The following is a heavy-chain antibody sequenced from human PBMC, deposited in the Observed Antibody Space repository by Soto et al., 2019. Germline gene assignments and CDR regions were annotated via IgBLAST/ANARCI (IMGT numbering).Heavy chain of an antibody. CDR2: MNPNSGDT. CDR3: ARVGTGAAWYQWFGP. V-gene: IGHV1-8*01. J-gene: IGHJ5*02. Sequence: QVQLVQSGAEVKKPGASVKVSCKASGYTFTSYDINWVRQATGQGLEWMGWMNPNSGDTGYAQNFQGRVTMTRDTSVSTADMELSSLRSEDTAVYYCARVGTGAAWYQWFGPWGQGTLVTVSS. D-gene: IGHD6-13*01. CDR1: GYTFTSYD.